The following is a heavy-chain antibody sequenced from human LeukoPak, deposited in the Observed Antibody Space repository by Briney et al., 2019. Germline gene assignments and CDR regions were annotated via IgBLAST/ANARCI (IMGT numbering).Heavy chain of an antibody. CDR1: GGTFSSYA. CDR3: TTVSTDTAMEIIYYFDY. CDR2: IIPIFGTA. J-gene: IGHJ4*02. V-gene: IGHV1-69*13. D-gene: IGHD5-18*01. Sequence: GASVKVSCKASGGTFSSYAISWVRQAPGQGLEWMGGIIPIFGTANYAQKFQGRVTITADESTSTAYMELSSLRSEDTAVYYCTTVSTDTAMEIIYYFDYWGQGTLVTVSS.